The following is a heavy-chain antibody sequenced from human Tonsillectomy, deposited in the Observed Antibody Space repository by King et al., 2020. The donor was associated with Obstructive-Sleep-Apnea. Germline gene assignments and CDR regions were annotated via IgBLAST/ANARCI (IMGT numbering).Heavy chain of an antibody. CDR2: ISYDGSNK. J-gene: IGHJ6*02. V-gene: IGHV3-30*04. D-gene: IGHD4-17*01. CDR1: GFTFSSYA. Sequence: QLVQSGGGVVQPGRSLRITCAASGFTFSSYAMHWVRQAPGKGLEWVAVISYDGSNKYYADSVKGRFTISRDNSKNTLYLQMNSLRAEDTAVYYCARAHGDFPRYYYYGMDVWGQGTTVTVSS. CDR3: ARAHGDFPRYYYYGMDV.